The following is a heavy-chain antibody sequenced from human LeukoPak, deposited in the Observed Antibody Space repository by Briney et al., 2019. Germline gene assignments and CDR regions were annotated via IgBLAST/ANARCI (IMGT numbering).Heavy chain of an antibody. CDR2: IYTSGST. CDR3: ARVSGDYSSDY. V-gene: IGHV4-4*07. Sequence: SETLSLTCTVSGGSISSYNWSWIRQPAGKGLEWIGRIYTSGSTNYNPSLKSRVIMSVDTSKNQFSLKLRSVTAADTAVYYCARVSGDYSSDYWGQGTLVTVSS. CDR1: GGSISSYN. J-gene: IGHJ4*02. D-gene: IGHD4-17*01.